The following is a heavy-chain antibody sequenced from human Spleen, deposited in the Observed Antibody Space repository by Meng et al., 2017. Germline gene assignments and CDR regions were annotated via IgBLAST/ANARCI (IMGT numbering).Heavy chain of an antibody. V-gene: IGHV4-39*02. J-gene: IGHJ4*02. CDR3: ARGPTTMAHDFDY. CDR1: GGSISSSIYY. CDR2: INHNGST. Sequence: SETLSLTCTVSGGSISSSIYYWSWIRQPPGKGLEWSGEINHNGSTNYNPSLESRATISVDTSQNNLSLKLSSVTAADSAVYYCARGPTTMAHDFDYWGQGTLVTVSS. D-gene: IGHD4-11*01.